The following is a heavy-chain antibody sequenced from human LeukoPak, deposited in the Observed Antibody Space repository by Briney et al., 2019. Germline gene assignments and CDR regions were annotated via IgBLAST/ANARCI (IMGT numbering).Heavy chain of an antibody. J-gene: IGHJ3*02. D-gene: IGHD2-21*02. Sequence: GGSLRLSCAASGFTFSSYAMSWVRQAPGEGLEWVSAISGSGGSTYYADSVKGRFTISRDNSKNTLYLQMNSLRAEDTAVYYCAKRGLGDREAFDIWGQGTMVTVSS. CDR1: GFTFSSYA. CDR2: ISGSGGST. CDR3: AKRGLGDREAFDI. V-gene: IGHV3-23*01.